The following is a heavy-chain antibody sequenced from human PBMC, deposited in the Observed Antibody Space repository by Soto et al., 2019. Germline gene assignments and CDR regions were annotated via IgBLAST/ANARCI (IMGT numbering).Heavy chain of an antibody. CDR2: IYPGDSNI. D-gene: IGHD6-6*01. Sequence: GESLKISCKGSVYSFSSHWIRWGRQMPGKGLEWMGIIYPGDSNIRYSPSFEGQIDRSADRSINTAYMRLSSLKAPDTATYYCSRHLDEYSSACAFDYSGQRPLVTVSS. CDR1: VYSFSSHW. V-gene: IGHV5-51*01. J-gene: IGHJ4*02. CDR3: SRHLDEYSSACAFDY.